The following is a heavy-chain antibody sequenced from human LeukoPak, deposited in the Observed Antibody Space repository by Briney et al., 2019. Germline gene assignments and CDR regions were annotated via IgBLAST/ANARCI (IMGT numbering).Heavy chain of an antibody. CDR3: ARDNFGSGTGFFDH. V-gene: IGHV3-20*04. Sequence: PGGSLRLSCAASGFTFDDYGMSWVRQAPGKGLEWVSGINWNGGSTSYADSVKGRFMISRDNAKNSLYLQMNSLRAEDTALYYCARDNFGSGTGFFDHWGQGTLVTVSS. D-gene: IGHD3-10*01. J-gene: IGHJ4*02. CDR1: GFTFDDYG. CDR2: INWNGGST.